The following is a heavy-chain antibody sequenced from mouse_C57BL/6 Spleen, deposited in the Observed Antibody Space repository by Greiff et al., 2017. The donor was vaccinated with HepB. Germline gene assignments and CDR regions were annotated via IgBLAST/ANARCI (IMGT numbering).Heavy chain of an antibody. Sequence: QVQLQQSGAELVKPGASVKLSCKASGYTFTSYWMHWVKQRPGRGLEWIGRIDPNSGGTKYNEKFKSKATLTVDKPSSTAYMQLSSLTSEDSAVYYCASHYYGSSYGRYWYFDVWGTGTTVTVSS. CDR3: ASHYYGSSYGRYWYFDV. D-gene: IGHD1-1*01. J-gene: IGHJ1*03. V-gene: IGHV1-72*01. CDR1: GYTFTSYW. CDR2: IDPNSGGT.